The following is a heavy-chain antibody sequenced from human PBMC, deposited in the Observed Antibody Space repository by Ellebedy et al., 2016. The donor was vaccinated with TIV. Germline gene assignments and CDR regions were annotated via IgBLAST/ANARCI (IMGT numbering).Heavy chain of an antibody. D-gene: IGHD3-16*01. CDR1: GGSFSGYY. CDR3: ARTADYVNDAFDI. J-gene: IGHJ3*02. Sequence: SETLSLTXAVYGGSFSGYYWSWIRQPPGKGLEWIGSIYHSGSTYYNPSLKSRVTISVDTSKNQFSLKLSSVTAADTAVYYCARTADYVNDAFDIWGQGTMVTVSS. V-gene: IGHV4-34*01. CDR2: IYHSGST.